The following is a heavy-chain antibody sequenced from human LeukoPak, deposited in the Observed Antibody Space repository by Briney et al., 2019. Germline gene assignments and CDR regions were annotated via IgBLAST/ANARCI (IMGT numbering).Heavy chain of an antibody. J-gene: IGHJ3*02. D-gene: IGHD4-17*01. CDR1: GFTFSSYS. V-gene: IGHV3-48*04. CDR3: ARDTRNYGDYELSAFDI. Sequence: GGSLRLSCAASGFTFSSYSMNWVRQAPGKGLEWVSYISSSSSTIYYADSVKGRFTISRDNAKNSLYLQMNSLRAEDTAVYYCARDTRNYGDYELSAFDIWGQGTMVTVSS. CDR2: ISSSSSTI.